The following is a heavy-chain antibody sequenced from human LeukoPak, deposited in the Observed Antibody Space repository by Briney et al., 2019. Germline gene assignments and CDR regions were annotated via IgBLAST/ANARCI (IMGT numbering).Heavy chain of an antibody. CDR1: GFTFSSYA. Sequence: GGSLRLSCAASGFTFSSYAMSWVRQAPGKGLEWASAISGSGGSTYYADSVKGRFTISRDNSKNTLYLQMNSLRAEDTAVYYCAKGGGYIVGATPTDYWGQGTLVTVSS. D-gene: IGHD1-26*01. CDR3: AKGGGYIVGATPTDY. J-gene: IGHJ4*02. V-gene: IGHV3-23*01. CDR2: ISGSGGST.